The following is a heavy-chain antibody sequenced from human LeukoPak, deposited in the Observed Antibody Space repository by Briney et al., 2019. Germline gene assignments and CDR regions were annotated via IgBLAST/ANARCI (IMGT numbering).Heavy chain of an antibody. V-gene: IGHV1-2*06. Sequence: ASVKVSCKASGYTFTGYYIHWVRQAPGQGLEWIGRIDPDSGDTDFAQNFQGRVTMTRDTSITTAYMELSRLKSDETALYYCARVLGAVSTKGVLHYWGQGTLVTVSS. CDR2: IDPDSGDT. CDR1: GYTFTGYY. J-gene: IGHJ4*02. D-gene: IGHD5/OR15-5a*01. CDR3: ARVLGAVSTKGVLHY.